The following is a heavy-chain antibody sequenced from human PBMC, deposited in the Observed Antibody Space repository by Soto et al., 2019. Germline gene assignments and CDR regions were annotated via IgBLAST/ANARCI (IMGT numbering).Heavy chain of an antibody. J-gene: IGHJ4*02. D-gene: IGHD3-22*01. CDR1: GFTFSSYS. Sequence: LRLSCAASGFTFSSYSMNWVRQAPGKGLEWVSYISSSSSTIYYADSVKGRFTISRDNAKNSLYLQMNSLRAEDTAVYYCARDYYDSSGYYAXFDYWGQGTLVTVSS. V-gene: IGHV3-48*01. CDR3: ARDYYDSSGYYAXFDY. CDR2: ISSSSSTI.